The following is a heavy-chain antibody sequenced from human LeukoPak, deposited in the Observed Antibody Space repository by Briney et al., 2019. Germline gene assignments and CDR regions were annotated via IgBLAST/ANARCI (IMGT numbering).Heavy chain of an antibody. V-gene: IGHV3-74*01. CDR3: ARDLNGAAEP. Sequence: PGGSLRLSCAASGFTFSSYWMHWVRQAPGKGLVWVSRINNDGSSTNYADSVKGRFTISRDNTRNTLYLQMNGLRAEDTAVYYCARDLNGAAEPWGQGTLVTVSS. CDR1: GFTFSSYW. D-gene: IGHD6-13*01. CDR2: INNDGSST. J-gene: IGHJ4*02.